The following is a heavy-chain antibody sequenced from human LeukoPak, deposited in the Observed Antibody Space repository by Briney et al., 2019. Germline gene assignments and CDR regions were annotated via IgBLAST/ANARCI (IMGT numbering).Heavy chain of an antibody. D-gene: IGHD2-15*01. V-gene: IGHV3-23*01. CDR1: GFNFSSYA. CDR2: ISGSGGST. CDR3: AKEGTGGYCSGGSCYSDY. Sequence: GGSLRLSCAASGFNFSSYAISWVRQAPGKGLEWVSAISGSGGSTYYADSVKGRFTISRDNSKNTLYLQMNSLRAEDTAVYYCAKEGTGGYCSGGSCYSDYWGQGTLVTVSS. J-gene: IGHJ4*02.